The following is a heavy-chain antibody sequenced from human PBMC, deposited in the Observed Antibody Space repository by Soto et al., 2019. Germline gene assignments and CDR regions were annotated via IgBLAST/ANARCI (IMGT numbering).Heavy chain of an antibody. J-gene: IGHJ5*02. CDR3: ARDQGYGYNWFDP. D-gene: IGHD4-17*01. CDR1: GGSISSGDYY. Sequence: SETLSLTCTVSGGSISSGDYYWSWIRQPPGKGLEWIGYIYYSGSTYYNPSLKGRVTISVDTSKNQFSLKLSSVTAADTAVYYCARDQGYGYNWFDPWGQGTLVTVSS. V-gene: IGHV4-30-4*01. CDR2: IYYSGST.